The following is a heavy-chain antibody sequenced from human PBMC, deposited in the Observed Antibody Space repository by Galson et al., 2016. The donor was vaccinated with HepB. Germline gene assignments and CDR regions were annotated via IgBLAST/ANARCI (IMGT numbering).Heavy chain of an antibody. CDR3: ARDRAMLTGFDY. J-gene: IGHJ4*02. V-gene: IGHV3-30*04. D-gene: IGHD5-18*01. Sequence: SLRLSCAASGFTFSSYTMHWVRQAPGKGLEWVAVISYDGSNKYYADSVKGRSTISRDNSKNTLFLQMNSLRAEDTAVYYCARDRAMLTGFDYWGQGTLVTVSS. CDR1: GFTFSSYT. CDR2: ISYDGSNK.